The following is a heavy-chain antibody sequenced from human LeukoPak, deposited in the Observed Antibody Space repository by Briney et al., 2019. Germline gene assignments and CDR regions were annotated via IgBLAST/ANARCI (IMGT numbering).Heavy chain of an antibody. J-gene: IGHJ3*02. V-gene: IGHV3-23*01. Sequence: GGSLRLSCAASGFTFSSYVMTWVRQAPGKGLEWVSAISGSGGSTYYADSVKGRFTISRDNSMNTLYLQMNSLRAEDTAVYYCAKDLYSSGWYGTFDIWGQGTMVSVSS. CDR2: ISGSGGST. D-gene: IGHD6-19*01. CDR1: GFTFSSYV. CDR3: AKDLYSSGWYGTFDI.